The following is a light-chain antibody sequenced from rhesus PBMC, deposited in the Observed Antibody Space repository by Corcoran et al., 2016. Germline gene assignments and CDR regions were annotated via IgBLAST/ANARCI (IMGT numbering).Light chain of an antibody. J-gene: IGKJ3*01. V-gene: IGKV1S12*01. CDR3: QHYYANPFT. CDR2: AAA. CDR1: QNIYSN. Sequence: DIQMTQSPSALSAAVGDRVTISCRASQNIYSNLAWYQQKPGKAPKLLIYAAASLQTGMPSRFSGTGSWKDFTLTIRSLQPEDSAAYYCQHYYANPFTFGPGTKLDIK.